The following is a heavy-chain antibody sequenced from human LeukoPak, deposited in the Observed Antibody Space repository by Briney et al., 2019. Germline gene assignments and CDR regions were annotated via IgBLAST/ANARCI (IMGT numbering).Heavy chain of an antibody. CDR1: GGSISSYY. CDR3: ATPGAAARDEYFQS. V-gene: IGHV4-59*08. CDR2: IYYSGST. D-gene: IGHD6-13*01. J-gene: IGHJ1*01. Sequence: SDTLSLTCTVSGGSISSYYWSWIRQPPGKGLEWIGYIYYSGSTYYNPSLKSRVTISVDMSKNHFSLQLTSLTAADTAVYYCATPGAAARDEYFQSWSQGTLVTVSS.